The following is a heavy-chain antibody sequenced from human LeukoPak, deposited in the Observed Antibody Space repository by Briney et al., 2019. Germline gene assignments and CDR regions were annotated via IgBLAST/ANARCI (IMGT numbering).Heavy chain of an antibody. J-gene: IGHJ4*02. CDR1: GGSISSGSYY. CDR2: FYTSGST. D-gene: IGHD6-19*01. Sequence: SETLSLTCSVSGGSISSGSYYWSWIRQPAGKGLEWIGRFYTSGSTNYNPSLKSRVTISVDTSKDQFSLKLNSVTAADTAVYYCARRVDSSGWYVRFDYWGQGTLVTVSS. CDR3: ARRVDSSGWYVRFDY. V-gene: IGHV4-61*02.